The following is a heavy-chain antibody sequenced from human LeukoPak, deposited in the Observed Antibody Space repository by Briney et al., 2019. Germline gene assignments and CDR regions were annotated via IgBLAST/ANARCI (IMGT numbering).Heavy chain of an antibody. J-gene: IGHJ6*03. D-gene: IGHD5-12*01. CDR2: INPNSGGT. CDR3: ARGVATTNLPQYYYYMDV. CDR1: GYTFTRYY. V-gene: IGHV1-2*02. Sequence: GASVKLSCKASGYTFTRYYMHWVRQAPGQGLEWMGWINPNSGGTNYAQKLQGRVTMTRDTSISTAYMELSRLRSDDTAVYYCARGVATTNLPQYYYYMDVWGKGTTVTISS.